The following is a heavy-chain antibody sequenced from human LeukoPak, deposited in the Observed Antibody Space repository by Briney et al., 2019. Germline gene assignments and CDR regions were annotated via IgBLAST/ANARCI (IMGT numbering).Heavy chain of an antibody. V-gene: IGHV4-59*01. J-gene: IGHJ4*02. CDR3: ARNYGGDIFDY. Sequence: SETLSLTCTVSGGSISSYYWSWIRQPPGKGLEWIGYIYYSGSTNYNPSLKSRVTISVDTSKNQFSLKLSSVTAADTAVYYCARNYGGDIFDYRGQGTLVTVSS. CDR1: GGSISSYY. D-gene: IGHD4-23*01. CDR2: IYYSGST.